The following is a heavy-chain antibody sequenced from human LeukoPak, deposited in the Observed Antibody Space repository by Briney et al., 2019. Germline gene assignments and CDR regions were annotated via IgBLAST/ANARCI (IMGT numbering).Heavy chain of an antibody. J-gene: IGHJ4*02. Sequence: PSETLSLTCAVYGGSFSGYYWSWIRQPPGKGLEWIGEINHGGSTNYNPSLKSRVTISVDTSKNQFSLKLSSVTAADTAVYYCARMRGSRYFDWSDPVYYFDYWGQGTLVAVSS. D-gene: IGHD3-9*01. CDR3: ARMRGSRYFDWSDPVYYFDY. CDR1: GGSFSGYY. V-gene: IGHV4-34*01. CDR2: INHGGST.